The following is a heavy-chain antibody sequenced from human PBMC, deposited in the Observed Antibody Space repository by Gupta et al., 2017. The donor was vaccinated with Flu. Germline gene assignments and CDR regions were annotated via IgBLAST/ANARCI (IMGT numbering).Heavy chain of an antibody. V-gene: IGHV4-34*01. CDR3: ARGSRIAARRSDALGI. D-gene: IGHD6-6*01. CDR1: GGSFSGYY. CDR2: INHSGST. Sequence: QVQLQQWGAGLLKPSETLSLTCAVYGGSFSGYYWRWIRQPPGKGLEWIGEINHSGSTNYNPSLKSRVTISVDTSKNQFSLKLSSVTAADTAVYYCARGSRIAARRSDALGIWGQGTMVTVSS. J-gene: IGHJ3*02.